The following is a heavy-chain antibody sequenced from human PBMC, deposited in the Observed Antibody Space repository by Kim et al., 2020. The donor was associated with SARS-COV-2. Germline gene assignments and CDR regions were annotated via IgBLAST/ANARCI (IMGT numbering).Heavy chain of an antibody. J-gene: IGHJ4*02. Sequence: LKSRVTISVDTSKNQFSLKLSSVTAADTAVYYCARGYSSGWYLGGDYFDYWGQGTLVTVSS. D-gene: IGHD6-19*01. V-gene: IGHV4-59*09. CDR3: ARGYSSGWYLGGDYFDY.